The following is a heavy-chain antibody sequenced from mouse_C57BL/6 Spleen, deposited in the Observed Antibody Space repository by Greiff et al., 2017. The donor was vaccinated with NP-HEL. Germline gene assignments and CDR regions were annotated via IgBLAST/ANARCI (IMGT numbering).Heavy chain of an antibody. V-gene: IGHV1-72*01. CDR2: IAPNSGGT. Sequence: VQLQQPGAELVKPGASVKLSCKASGYTFTSYWMHWVKQRPGRGLEWIGRIAPNSGGTKYNEKFQSKATLTVDKPSSTAYMQLSSLTSEDSAVYYCARWRGNYYGRGEGFDYWGQGTSLTVSS. J-gene: IGHJ2*02. CDR3: ARWRGNYYGRGEGFDY. CDR1: GYTFTSYW. D-gene: IGHD1-1*01.